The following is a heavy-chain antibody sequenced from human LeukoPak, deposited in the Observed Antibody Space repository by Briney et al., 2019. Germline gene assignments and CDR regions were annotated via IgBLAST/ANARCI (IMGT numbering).Heavy chain of an antibody. Sequence: SETLSLTCTVSGGSISSGGYYWSWIRQPPGKGLEWIGYIYHSGSTYYNPSLKSRVTISVDRSKNQFSLKLSSVTAADTAVYYCARVVGAYYYYMDVWGKGTTVTVSS. CDR2: IYHSGST. J-gene: IGHJ6*03. CDR3: ARVVGAYYYYMDV. D-gene: IGHD2-15*01. V-gene: IGHV4-30-2*01. CDR1: GGSISSGGYY.